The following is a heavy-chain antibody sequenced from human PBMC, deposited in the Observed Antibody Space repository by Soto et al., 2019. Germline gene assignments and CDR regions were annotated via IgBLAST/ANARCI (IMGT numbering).Heavy chain of an antibody. CDR3: ARRDSSGYLFDY. CDR2: IYPGDSDT. Sequence: PGESLKISCEGSGYSFTSYWIGWVRQTPEKGLEWMGIIYPGDSDTRYSPSFRGQVTVSADNSISTVYLQWSSLKASDNAMYYCARRDSSGYLFDYWGQGTLVTVSS. D-gene: IGHD3-22*01. V-gene: IGHV5-51*01. J-gene: IGHJ4*02. CDR1: GYSFTSYW.